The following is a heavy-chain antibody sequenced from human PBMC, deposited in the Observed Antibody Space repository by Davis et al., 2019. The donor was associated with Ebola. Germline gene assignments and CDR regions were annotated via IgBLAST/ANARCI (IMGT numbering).Heavy chain of an antibody. Sequence: SETLSLTCAAYGGSFSGYYWSWIRQPPGKGLEWIGEINHSGSTNYNPSLKSRVTISVDTSKNQFSLKLSSVTAADTAVYYCARATYNNWKLWYYYGMDVWGQGTTVTVSS. V-gene: IGHV4-34*01. J-gene: IGHJ6*02. CDR1: GGSFSGYY. CDR2: INHSGST. D-gene: IGHD1-20*01. CDR3: ARATYNNWKLWYYYGMDV.